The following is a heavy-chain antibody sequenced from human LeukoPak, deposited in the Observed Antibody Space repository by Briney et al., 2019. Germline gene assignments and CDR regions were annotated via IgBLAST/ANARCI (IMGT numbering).Heavy chain of an antibody. D-gene: IGHD3-10*01. Sequence: PGGSLRLSCAASGFTFSSYSMNWVRQAPGKGLEWVSSISSSSSYIYYADSVKGRFTISRDNAKNSLYLQMNSLRAEDTAVYYCAKAANDDYYGSGSLDYWGQGTLVTVSS. J-gene: IGHJ4*02. CDR1: GFTFSSYS. V-gene: IGHV3-21*04. CDR3: AKAANDDYYGSGSLDY. CDR2: ISSSSSYI.